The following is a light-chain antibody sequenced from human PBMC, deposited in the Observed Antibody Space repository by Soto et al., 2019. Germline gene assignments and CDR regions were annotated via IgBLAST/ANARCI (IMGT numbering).Light chain of an antibody. J-gene: IGKJ2*01. CDR3: YHYCRRPPYT. CDR1: QSVSSN. CDR2: GAS. V-gene: IGKV3D-15*01. Sequence: IVMTQAPATLSVSPVERPTLSCRASQSVSSNLAGYQQKPRQPARRLIYGASCSAASIIARLIGGSSGTDFSITIISLQYEDYAVYYCYHYCRRPPYTFGQGTKVDIK.